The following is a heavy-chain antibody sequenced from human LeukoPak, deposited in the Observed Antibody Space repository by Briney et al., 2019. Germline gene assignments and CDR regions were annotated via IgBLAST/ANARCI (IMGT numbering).Heavy chain of an antibody. CDR2: INPNSGGT. CDR1: GYTFTGYY. V-gene: IGHV1-2*02. Sequence: GASVKVSCKASGYTFTGYYMHWVRQAPGQGLEWMGRINPNSGGTNYAQKFQGRVTMTRDTSISTAYMELSRLRSDDTAVYYCASLGYCSSTSCYEGRGSAFDIWGQGTMVTVSS. J-gene: IGHJ3*02. CDR3: ASLGYCSSTSCYEGRGSAFDI. D-gene: IGHD2-2*01.